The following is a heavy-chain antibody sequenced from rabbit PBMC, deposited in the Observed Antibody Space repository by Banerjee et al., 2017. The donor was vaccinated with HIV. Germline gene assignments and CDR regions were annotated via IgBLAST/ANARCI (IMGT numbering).Heavy chain of an antibody. J-gene: IGHJ3*01. D-gene: IGHD1-1*01. Sequence: QEQLEESGGDLVKPEGSLTLTCTASGFSFNNKYVMCWVRQAPGKGLEWIACINTSSGNTVYASWAKGRFTISKTSSTTVTLQMTSLTAADTATYFCAREAYPSSSGYFALDLWGQGTLVTVS. CDR3: AREAYPSSSGYFALDL. CDR2: INTSSGNT. CDR1: GFSFNNKYV. V-gene: IGHV1S45*01.